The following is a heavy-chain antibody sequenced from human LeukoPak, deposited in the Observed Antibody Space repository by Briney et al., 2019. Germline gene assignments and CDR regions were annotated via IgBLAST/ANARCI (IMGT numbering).Heavy chain of an antibody. D-gene: IGHD2-8*01. J-gene: IGHJ4*02. V-gene: IGHV3-33*01. Sequence: GGSLRLSCAASGFTFSSYGMHWVRQAPGKGLEWVAVIWYDGSNKYYADSVKGRFTISRDNSKNTLYLQMNSLRAEDTAVYYRARDRMADLYYFDYWGQGTLVTVSS. CDR3: ARDRMADLYYFDY. CDR1: GFTFSSYG. CDR2: IWYDGSNK.